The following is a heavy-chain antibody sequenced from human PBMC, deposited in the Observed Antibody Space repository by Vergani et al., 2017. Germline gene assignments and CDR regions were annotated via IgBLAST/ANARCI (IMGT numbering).Heavy chain of an antibody. CDR2: IHYSENT. J-gene: IGHJ4*02. V-gene: IGHV4-59*11. CDR3: ARMGGYYEGDAFRIGYFDS. D-gene: IGHD3-16*01. CDR1: FDSIRNLY. Sequence: QVQLQESGPGLVKSSETLSLTCSVSFDSIRNLYCNWIRQPPGKGLEWIGSIHYSENTNYNPSLKTRVTISVDTSKNQFSLKLNSVTAADTAMYYCARMGGYYEGDAFRIGYFDSWGPGILVTVSS.